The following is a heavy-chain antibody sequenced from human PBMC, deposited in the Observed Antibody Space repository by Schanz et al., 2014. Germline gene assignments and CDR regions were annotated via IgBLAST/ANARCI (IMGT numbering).Heavy chain of an antibody. J-gene: IGHJ4*02. Sequence: EVQLVESGGGLVQPGGSLRLSCAASGFTFSNYWIHWVRQAPGKGLEWVSAISGRGGRTYYADSVKGRFTISRDNSKNTLYLQMNSLRAEDTAVYYCVRDTDYHFDYWGQGTLVTVSS. CDR2: ISGRGGRT. CDR1: GFTFSNYW. V-gene: IGHV3-23*04. D-gene: IGHD4-17*01. CDR3: VRDTDYHFDY.